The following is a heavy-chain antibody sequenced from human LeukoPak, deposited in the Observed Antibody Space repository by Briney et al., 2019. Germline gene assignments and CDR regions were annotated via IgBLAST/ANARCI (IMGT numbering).Heavy chain of an antibody. CDR1: GFTFRNYA. J-gene: IGHJ4*02. CDR2: TNYDVRHR. CDR3: AKDLPDRYSLEY. Sequence: GECLRLSCAASGFTFRNYAMYWVRQAPGKGLEWVAFTNYDVRHRCYADSVKGRFTVSRDNPKNTLYLQMNSLRTEDTAVYYCAKDLPDRYSLEYWGQGTMVTVRS. V-gene: IGHV3-30*02. D-gene: IGHD2-15*01.